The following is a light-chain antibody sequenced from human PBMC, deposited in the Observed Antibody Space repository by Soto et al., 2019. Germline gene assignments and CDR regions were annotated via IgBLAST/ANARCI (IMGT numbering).Light chain of an antibody. CDR3: QSSDSSLSALYV. J-gene: IGLJ1*01. CDR2: GNN. V-gene: IGLV1-40*01. Sequence: QSALTQPPSVSGAPGQRVTISCTGSSSNIGAGYEVHWYQQLPGTAPKLLIYGNNNRPSGVPDRFSGSKSATSASLAITGLQAEDEADYYCQSSDSSLSALYVFGTGTKVTVL. CDR1: SSNIGAGYE.